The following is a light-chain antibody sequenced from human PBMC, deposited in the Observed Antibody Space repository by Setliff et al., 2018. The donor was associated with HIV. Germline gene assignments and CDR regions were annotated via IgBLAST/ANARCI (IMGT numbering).Light chain of an antibody. Sequence: QSALTQPPSVSGAPGQRVTISCTGSSSNIGAHYDVHRYQQLPGTAPKLLIYGNNNRPSGVPDRFSGSKSGTSASLAITGLQAEDEADYYCQSYDSSLSGYVFGTGTKVTVL. J-gene: IGLJ1*01. CDR2: GNN. CDR3: QSYDSSLSGYV. V-gene: IGLV1-40*01. CDR1: SSNIGAHYD.